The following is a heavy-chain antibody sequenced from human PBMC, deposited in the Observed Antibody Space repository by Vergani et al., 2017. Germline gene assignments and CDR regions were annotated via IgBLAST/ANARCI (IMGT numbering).Heavy chain of an antibody. CDR3: ATAGAAYCRGASCYDFFEY. V-gene: IGHV3-30*02. D-gene: IGHD2-15*01. J-gene: IGHJ4*02. CDR1: GFSFGDYA. Sequence: VQLVESGGGLVPPGRSLRLSCAASGFSFGDYAMTWVRQAPGKGLEWVAFTRYDGIVEYYGDSARGRFTISRDNSKNTLYLQMNRLRPEDTAVYYCATAGAAYCRGASCYDFFEYWGQGTLVTVAS. CDR2: TRYDGIVE.